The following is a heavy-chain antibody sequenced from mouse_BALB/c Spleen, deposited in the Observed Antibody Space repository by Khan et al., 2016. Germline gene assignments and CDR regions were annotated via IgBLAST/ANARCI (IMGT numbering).Heavy chain of an antibody. CDR2: IIYSGST. J-gene: IGHJ4*01. V-gene: IGHV3-2*02. CDR1: GYSITSDYA. Sequence: EVQLQESGPGLMKPSQSLSLTCTVTGYSITSDYAWNWIRQFPGNKLEWRGYIIYSGSTTYTPSLKSRISITRDTSKNQFFLQLNCVTIEDTATYYCASDGPNYAMDYWGQGTSVTVSS. CDR3: ASDGPNYAMDY. D-gene: IGHD2-3*01.